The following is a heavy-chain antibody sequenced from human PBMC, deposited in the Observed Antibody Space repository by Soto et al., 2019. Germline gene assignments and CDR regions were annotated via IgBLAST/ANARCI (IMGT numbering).Heavy chain of an antibody. CDR2: ISYDGYNT. J-gene: IGHJ6*02. Sequence: PGGSLRLSCAASGFTFDTFAIHWVRQTPGKVLEWVALISYDGYNTYYADSVKGRFTISRDNSKNTLYLQMTSLRPADTEVYYFARVNPANNLYHYYGLDVWDQGTSVTVSS. CDR1: GFTFDTFA. V-gene: IGHV3-30-3*01. CDR3: ARVNPANNLYHYYGLDV. D-gene: IGHD1-1*01.